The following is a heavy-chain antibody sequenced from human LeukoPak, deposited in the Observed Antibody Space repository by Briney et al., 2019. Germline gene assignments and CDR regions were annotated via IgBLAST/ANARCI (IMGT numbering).Heavy chain of an antibody. CDR1: GGSISSDY. J-gene: IGHJ6*02. CDR3: ARTVVPAAIRVSYYYYGMDV. D-gene: IGHD2-2*02. V-gene: IGHV4-59*01. Sequence: SETLSLTCTVSGGSISSDYWSWIRQPPGKGLEWIGYIYYSGSTNYNPSLKSRVTISVDTSKKQFSLKLSSVTAADTAVYYCARTVVPAAIRVSYYYYGMDVWGQGTTVTVSS. CDR2: IYYSGST.